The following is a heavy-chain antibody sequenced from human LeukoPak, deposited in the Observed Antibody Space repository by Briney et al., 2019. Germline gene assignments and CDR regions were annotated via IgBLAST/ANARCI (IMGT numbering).Heavy chain of an antibody. D-gene: IGHD1-26*01. V-gene: IGHV1-18*01. CDR3: ARVARYYQGYFDY. CDR2: ISGYNGNT. Sequence: GASVKVSCKASGYTLTSYGISWARQAPGQGLEWMGWISGYNGNTNYAQNLQGRVTMTTDTSTSTAYMELRSLRSDDTAVYYCARVARYYQGYFDYWGQGTLITVSS. J-gene: IGHJ4*02. CDR1: GYTLTSYG.